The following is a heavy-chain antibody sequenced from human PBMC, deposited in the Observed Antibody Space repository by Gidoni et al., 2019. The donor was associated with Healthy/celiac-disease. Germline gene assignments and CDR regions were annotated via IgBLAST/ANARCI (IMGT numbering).Heavy chain of an antibody. CDR1: GYPFTGYY. Sequence: QVQLVQSGAEVKKPGASVKVSCKASGYPFTGYYMHWVRQAPGQGLEWMGWINPNSGGTNYAQKFQGRVTMTRDTSISTAYMELSRLRSDDTAVYYCARRPYYDMDDWYFDLWGRGTLVTVSS. CDR2: INPNSGGT. V-gene: IGHV1-2*02. J-gene: IGHJ2*01. D-gene: IGHD3-22*01. CDR3: ARRPYYDMDDWYFDL.